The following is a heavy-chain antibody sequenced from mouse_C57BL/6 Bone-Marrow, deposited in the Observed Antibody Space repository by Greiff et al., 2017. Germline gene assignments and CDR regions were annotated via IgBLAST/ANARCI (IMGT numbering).Heavy chain of an antibody. Sequence: VQLKQSGAELVRPGASVKLSCTASGFNIKDDYMHWVKQRPEQGLEWIGWIDPENGDTEYASKFQGKATLTADTSSNTAYLQLSSLTSEDTAVYYCTTAYDGYYGFAYWGQGTLVTVSA. V-gene: IGHV14-4*01. CDR2: IDPENGDT. CDR1: GFNIKDDY. J-gene: IGHJ3*01. D-gene: IGHD2-3*01. CDR3: TTAYDGYYGFAY.